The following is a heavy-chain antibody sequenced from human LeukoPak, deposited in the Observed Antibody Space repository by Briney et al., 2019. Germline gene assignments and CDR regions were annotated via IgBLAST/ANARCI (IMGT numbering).Heavy chain of an antibody. CDR1: GGSISSSSYY. D-gene: IGHD6-19*01. J-gene: IGHJ4*02. CDR3: ARERIAVAGRGYHFDY. CDR2: IYYSGST. Sequence: PSETLSLTCTVSGGSISSSSYYWGWIRQPPGKGLEWIGSIYYSGSTYYNPSLKSRVTISVDTSKNQFSLKLSSVTAADTAVYYCARERIAVAGRGYHFDYWGQGTLVTVSS. V-gene: IGHV4-39*07.